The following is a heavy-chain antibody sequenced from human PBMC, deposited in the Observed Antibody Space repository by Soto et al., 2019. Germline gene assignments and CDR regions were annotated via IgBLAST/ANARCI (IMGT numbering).Heavy chain of an antibody. D-gene: IGHD2-8*01. Sequence: PSETLSLTCAVYGGSFSGYYWSWIRQPPGKGLEWIGEINHSGSTNYNPSLKSRVTISVDTSKNQFSLKLSSVTAADTAVYYCARGFSVSGIVLMVYAIKGGKPYMDVWGKGTTVTVSS. V-gene: IGHV4-34*01. CDR2: INHSGST. J-gene: IGHJ6*03. CDR3: ARGFSVSGIVLMVYAIKGGKPYMDV. CDR1: GGSFSGYY.